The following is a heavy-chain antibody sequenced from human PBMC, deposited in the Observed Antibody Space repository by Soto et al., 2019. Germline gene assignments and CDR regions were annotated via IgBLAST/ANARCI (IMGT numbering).Heavy chain of an antibody. CDR2: ISYDGSNK. V-gene: IGHV3-30*18. D-gene: IGHD3-10*01. J-gene: IGHJ3*02. CDR1: GFTFSSYG. Sequence: QVQLVESGGGVVQPGRSLRLSCAASGFTFSSYGMHWVRQAPGKGLEWVAVISYDGSNKYYADSVKGRFTISRDNSKNTLYLQMNSLRAEDTAVYYCAKESLLWFGESVNPDAFDIWGQGTIVTLSS. CDR3: AKESLLWFGESVNPDAFDI.